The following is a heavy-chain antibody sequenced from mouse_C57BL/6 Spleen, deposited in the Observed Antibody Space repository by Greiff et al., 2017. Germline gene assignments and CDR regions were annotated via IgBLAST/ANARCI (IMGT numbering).Heavy chain of an antibody. V-gene: IGHV1-81*01. CDR3: ARGGGTTVGWYFDV. Sequence: LVESGAELARPGASVKLSCKASGYTFTSYGRSWVKQRTGQGLAWIGEIYPRSGNTYYNEKFKGKATLTAEQSSSTAYMELRSLTSEDAAVYFCARGGGTTVGWYFDVWGTGTTVTVSS. CDR2: IYPRSGNT. J-gene: IGHJ1*03. D-gene: IGHD1-1*01. CDR1: GYTFTSYG.